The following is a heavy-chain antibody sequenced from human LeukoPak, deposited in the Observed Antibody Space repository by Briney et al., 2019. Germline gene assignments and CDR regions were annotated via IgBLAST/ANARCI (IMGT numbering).Heavy chain of an antibody. CDR2: IKQDGSEK. Sequence: GGSLRLSCAVSGFTFSKAWMSWVRQAPGKGLEWVANIKQDGSEKYYVDSVKGRFTISRDNAKNSLYLQMNSLKAEDTAVYYCARDKSGYDVFDYWGQGTLVTVSS. CDR1: GFTFSKAW. D-gene: IGHD5-12*01. CDR3: ARDKSGYDVFDY. J-gene: IGHJ4*02. V-gene: IGHV3-7*03.